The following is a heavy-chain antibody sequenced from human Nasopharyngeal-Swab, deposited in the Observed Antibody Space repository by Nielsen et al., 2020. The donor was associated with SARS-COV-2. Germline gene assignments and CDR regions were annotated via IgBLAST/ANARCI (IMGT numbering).Heavy chain of an antibody. CDR1: GFTFSKFW. Sequence: GESLKISCAASGFTFSKFWMNWVRQAPGKGLEWVANIKEDRSEAHYVGSVRGRFTISRDNAENSLYLQMNSLRAEDTAVYYCAKDIRGYYDFSPWGLGNLVTVAS. D-gene: IGHD3-3*01. J-gene: IGHJ5*02. CDR3: AKDIRGYYDFSP. CDR2: IKEDRSEA. V-gene: IGHV3-7*03.